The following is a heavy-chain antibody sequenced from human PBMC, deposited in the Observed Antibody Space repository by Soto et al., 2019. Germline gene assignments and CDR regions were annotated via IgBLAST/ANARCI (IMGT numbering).Heavy chain of an antibody. CDR1: GYTFTSAG. CDR2: ISAYNGNT. V-gene: IGHV1-18*01. D-gene: IGHD3-10*01. Sequence: QVQLVQSGAEVKNPGTSVKVSCKTSGYTFTSAGISWVRQAPGQGLEWMGWISAYNGNTKYAQKVQGRVTMTTDTSTITAYMELRSLTSDDTAVYYCARDLDGSGSYYTDYWGQGTLVTVAA. CDR3: ARDLDGSGSYYTDY. J-gene: IGHJ4*02.